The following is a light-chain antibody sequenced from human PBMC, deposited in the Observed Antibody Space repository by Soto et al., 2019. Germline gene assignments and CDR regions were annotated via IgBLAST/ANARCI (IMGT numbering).Light chain of an antibody. CDR1: SSDVGGYNY. J-gene: IGLJ1*01. CDR2: DVT. CDR3: SSYTSSSTLYV. V-gene: IGLV2-14*03. Sequence: QSALTQPASVSGSPGQSITISCTGTSSDVGGYNYVSRYRQHPGKAPKLMIYDVTNRPSGVSNRFSGSKSGNTASLTISGLQAEDEADYYCSSYTSSSTLYVFGTGTKVTVL.